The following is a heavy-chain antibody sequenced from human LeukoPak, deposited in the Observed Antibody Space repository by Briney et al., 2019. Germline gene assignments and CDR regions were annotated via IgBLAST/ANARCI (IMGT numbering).Heavy chain of an antibody. D-gene: IGHD4-17*01. CDR3: ARGYGDFRVEGRYFHS. CDR2: VHYSGTA. J-gene: IGHJ4*02. Sequence: SETLSLTCTVSDGSITNDDWSWVRQPPGKGLEFIGHVHYSGTANYKPSLRSRVTISIATSKQQFFLKLKSVTAADTAVYYCARGYGDFRVEGRYFHSLGQGTLVTVSS. V-gene: IGHV4-59*01. CDR1: DGSITNDD.